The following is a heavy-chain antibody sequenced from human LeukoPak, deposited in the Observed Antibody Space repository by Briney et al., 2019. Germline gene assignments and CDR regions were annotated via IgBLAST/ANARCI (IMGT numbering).Heavy chain of an antibody. CDR3: ARDQTYCSSTSCSGGFDY. CDR1: GGSISSYY. D-gene: IGHD2-2*01. J-gene: IGHJ4*02. V-gene: IGHV4-59*01. CDR2: IYYSGST. Sequence: PSETLSLTCTVSGGSISSYYWSWIRQPPGKGLEWIGYIYYSGSTNYNPSLKSRVTISVDTSKNQFSLKLSSVTAADTAVYYCARDQTYCSSTSCSGGFDYWGQGTLVTVSS.